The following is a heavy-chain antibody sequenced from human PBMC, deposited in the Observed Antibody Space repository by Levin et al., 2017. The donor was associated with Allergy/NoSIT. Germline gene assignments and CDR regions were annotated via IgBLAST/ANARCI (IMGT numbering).Heavy chain of an antibody. CDR2: ISYDGSNK. J-gene: IGHJ4*02. CDR1: GFTFRSSA. Sequence: LSLPCAASGFTFRSSAMHWVRQAPGKGLEWVAVISYDGSNKYYADSVKGRFTISRDNSKNTLYLQMNSLRAEDTAVYYCARDPGTAMVRPEYYFDYWGQGTLVTVSS. D-gene: IGHD5-18*01. CDR3: ARDPGTAMVRPEYYFDY. V-gene: IGHV3-30-3*01.